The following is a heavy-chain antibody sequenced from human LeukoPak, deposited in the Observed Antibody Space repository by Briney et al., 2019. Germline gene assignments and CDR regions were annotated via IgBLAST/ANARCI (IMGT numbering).Heavy chain of an antibody. J-gene: IGHJ4*02. CDR1: GGSISNYY. D-gene: IGHD5-24*01. CDR2: VYSSGRT. V-gene: IGHV4-59*01. CDR3: AIWLQLYGLDY. Sequence: PSETLSLTCTVSGGSISNYYWSWIRQPPGKGLEWIAYVYSSGRTNYNPSLKSRVTISVDTSKSQFSLKLSSVTAADTAVYYCAIWLQLYGLDYWGQGTLVTVSS.